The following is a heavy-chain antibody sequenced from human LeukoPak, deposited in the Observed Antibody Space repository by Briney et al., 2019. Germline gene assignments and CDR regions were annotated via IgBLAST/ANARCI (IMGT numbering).Heavy chain of an antibody. V-gene: IGHV1-69*05. J-gene: IGHJ5*02. D-gene: IGHD3-10*01. CDR1: GGTLSSYA. CDR2: IIPIFGTA. Sequence: SVKVSCKASGGTLSSYAISWVRQAPGQGLEWMGRIIPIFGTANYAQKFQGRVTITTDESTSTAYMELSSLRSEDTAVYYCARARAPMVRGVIPYNWFDPWGQGTLVTVSS. CDR3: ARARAPMVRGVIPYNWFDP.